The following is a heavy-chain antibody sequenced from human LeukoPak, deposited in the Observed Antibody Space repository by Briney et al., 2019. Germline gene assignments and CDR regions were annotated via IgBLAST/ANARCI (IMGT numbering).Heavy chain of an antibody. Sequence: PSETLSLTCTVSGGSISSYYWSWIRQPPGKGLEWIGYVYYSGSTNYSPSLKSRVTISVDTSKNQFSLKLTSVTPEDTAVYYCTRDRAYSGSYYAFDYWGQGTLVTVSS. V-gene: IGHV4-59*12. J-gene: IGHJ4*02. CDR1: GGSISSYY. D-gene: IGHD1-26*01. CDR2: VYYSGST. CDR3: TRDRAYSGSYYAFDY.